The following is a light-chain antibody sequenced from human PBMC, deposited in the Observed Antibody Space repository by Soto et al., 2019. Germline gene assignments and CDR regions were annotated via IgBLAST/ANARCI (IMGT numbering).Light chain of an antibody. V-gene: IGLV2-14*01. CDR2: EVS. CDR3: SSYTSSSILV. CDR1: SSDVGGYNS. Sequence: QSALTQPASVSGSPGQSITISCTGTSSDVGGYNSVSWYQQHPGKAPKLMIYEVSNRPSGVSNRFSGSKSGNTASLTISRLQAEDEADYYCSSYTSSSILVFGGGTKLTVL. J-gene: IGLJ3*02.